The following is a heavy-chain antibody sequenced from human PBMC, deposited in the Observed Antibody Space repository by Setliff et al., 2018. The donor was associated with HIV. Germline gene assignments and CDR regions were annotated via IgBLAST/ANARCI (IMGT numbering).Heavy chain of an antibody. D-gene: IGHD3-10*01. Sequence: SETLSLTCNYSGNSFSGYHWNWIRQPAGKGLEWLGRIYYTGSTEYNPSLKSRFTMSMDTSKDQFSLRLVSLTTADTAVYYCARSIYGSGTYPLDVWGPGTLVTVSS. V-gene: IGHV4-4*07. J-gene: IGHJ4*02. CDR1: GNSFSGYH. CDR3: ARSIYGSGTYPLDV. CDR2: IYYTGST.